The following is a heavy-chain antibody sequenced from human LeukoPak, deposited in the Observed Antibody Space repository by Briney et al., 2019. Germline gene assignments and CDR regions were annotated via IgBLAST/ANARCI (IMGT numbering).Heavy chain of an antibody. CDR2: ITGSGSTK. Sequence: GGSLRLACAASGFTFTTYEMNWVRQAPGKGLEWLSYITGSGSTKYYADSVGGRFTSSRDNYKNSLYLQINSLRAEDTAVYYCARLLDISDHWRQGTLVSVSS. V-gene: IGHV3-48*03. CDR1: GFTFTTYE. D-gene: IGHD3-22*01. CDR3: ARLLDISDH. J-gene: IGHJ4*02.